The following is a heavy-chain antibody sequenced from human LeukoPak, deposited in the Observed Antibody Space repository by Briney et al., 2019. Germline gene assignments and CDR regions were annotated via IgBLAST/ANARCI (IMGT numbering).Heavy chain of an antibody. CDR1: GYTFTGYY. V-gene: IGHV1-2*02. J-gene: IGHJ4*02. CDR2: INPDSGGT. CDR3: ATSAGSDSSCSNLDF. Sequence: ASVKVSCKASGYTFTGYYMHWVRQAPGQGLEWMGWINPDSGGTNYAQKFQGRVTMTRDTSISTAYMELSRLRSDDTAVYYCATSAGSDSSCSNLDFWGQGTLVTVSS. D-gene: IGHD6-19*01.